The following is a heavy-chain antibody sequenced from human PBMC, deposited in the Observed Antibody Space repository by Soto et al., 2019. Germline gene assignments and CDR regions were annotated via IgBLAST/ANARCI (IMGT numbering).Heavy chain of an antibody. CDR2: IYYSGST. J-gene: IGHJ4*02. CDR1: GGSISSGGYY. D-gene: IGHD2-15*01. CDR3: AREVAAGLLNYFDY. V-gene: IGHV4-31*03. Sequence: KTSETLSLTCTVSGGSISSGGYYWSWIRQHPGKGLEWIGYIYYSGSTYYNPSLKSRVTISVDTSKNQFSLKLSSVTAADTAVYYCAREVAAGLLNYFDYWGQGTLVTVSS.